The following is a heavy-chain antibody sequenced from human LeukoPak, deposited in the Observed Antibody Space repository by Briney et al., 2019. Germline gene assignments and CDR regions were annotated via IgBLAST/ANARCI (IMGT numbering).Heavy chain of an antibody. CDR1: GFTVGSNY. CDR2: IYSGGST. D-gene: IGHD6-6*01. J-gene: IGHJ3*02. Sequence: PGGSLRLSCAASGFTVGSNYMSWVRQAPGKGLEWVSVIYSGGSTYYADSVKGRFTISRDNSKNTLYLQMNSLRAEDTAVYYCARDLEYSSSHAFDIWGQGTMVTVSS. V-gene: IGHV3-53*01. CDR3: ARDLEYSSSHAFDI.